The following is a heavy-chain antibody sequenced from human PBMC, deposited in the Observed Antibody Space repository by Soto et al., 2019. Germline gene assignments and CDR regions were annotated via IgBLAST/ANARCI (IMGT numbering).Heavy chain of an antibody. V-gene: IGHV3-15*07. Sequence: GGSLRLSCTASGFIFSNAWINWVRQAPGKGLEWVGRIKSKTDGGTTDYAAPVKGRFTISRDDSKNTLYLQMNSLKTEDTAVYYCTTAFDGSGWYGYYYGMDVWGQGTTVTVSS. CDR2: IKSKTDGGTT. CDR1: GFIFSNAW. D-gene: IGHD6-19*01. CDR3: TTAFDGSGWYGYYYGMDV. J-gene: IGHJ6*02.